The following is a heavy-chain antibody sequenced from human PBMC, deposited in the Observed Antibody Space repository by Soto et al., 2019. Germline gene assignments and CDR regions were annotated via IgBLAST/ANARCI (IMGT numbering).Heavy chain of an antibody. D-gene: IGHD6-13*01. CDR2: ISSSSSTI. CDR1: GFTFSSYS. V-gene: IGHV3-48*01. Sequence: EVQLVESGGGLVQPGGSLRLSCAASGFTFSSYSMNWVRQAPGKGLEWVSYISSSSSTIYYADSVKGRFTISRDNAKNSLYLQMNSLRAEDTAVYYCAREAAAFDYWGQGTLFTVSS. J-gene: IGHJ4*02. CDR3: AREAAAFDY.